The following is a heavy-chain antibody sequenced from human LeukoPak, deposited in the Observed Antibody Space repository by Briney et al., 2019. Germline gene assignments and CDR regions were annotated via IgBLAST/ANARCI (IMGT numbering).Heavy chain of an antibody. CDR2: INPSGGST. CDR3: ACYNWNEKILC. V-gene: IGHV1-46*01. Sequence: ASVKVSCKASGYTFTSYYMHWVRQAPGQGLEWMGIINPSGGSTSYAQKFQGRVTMTRDTSTSTVYMGLSSLRSEDTAVYYCACYNWNEKILCWGQGTLVTVSS. J-gene: IGHJ4*02. D-gene: IGHD1-20*01. CDR1: GYTFTSYY.